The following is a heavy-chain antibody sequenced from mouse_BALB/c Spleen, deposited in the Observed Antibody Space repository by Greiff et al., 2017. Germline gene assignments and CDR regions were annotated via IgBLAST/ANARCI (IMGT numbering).Heavy chain of an antibody. CDR3: TREDYGNYWYFDV. J-gene: IGHJ1*01. Sequence: DVKLVESGGGLVKPGGSLTLSCAASGFTFSSYAMSWVRQSPEKRLEWVAEISSGGSYTYYPDTVSGRFTISRDNAKNSLYLKMSSLRSEATAMYYCTREDYGNYWYFDVWGAGTTVTVSS. V-gene: IGHV5-9-4*01. D-gene: IGHD2-1*01. CDR1: GFTFSSYA. CDR2: ISSGGSYT.